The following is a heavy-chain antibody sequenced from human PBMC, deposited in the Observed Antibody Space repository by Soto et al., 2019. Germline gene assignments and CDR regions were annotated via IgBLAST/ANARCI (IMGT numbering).Heavy chain of an antibody. J-gene: IGHJ4*02. CDR3: ARSTKRYCSGGSCYSFGFDY. D-gene: IGHD2-15*01. V-gene: IGHV1-69*06. Sequence: QVQLGQSGAEVQKPGSSVKVSCKASGGTYSSYAISWVRQAPGQGLEWMGGIIPIFGTANYAQKFQGRVTITADKSTSTAYMELSSLRSEDTAVYYCARSTKRYCSGGSCYSFGFDYWGQGTLVTVSS. CDR2: IIPIFGTA. CDR1: GGTYSSYA.